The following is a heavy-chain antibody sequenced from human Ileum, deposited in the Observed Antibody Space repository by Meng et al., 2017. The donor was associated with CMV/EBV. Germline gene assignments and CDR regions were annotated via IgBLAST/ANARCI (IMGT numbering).Heavy chain of an antibody. J-gene: IGHJ4*02. CDR2: ISYDGSDK. CDR3: ARDRYAVTDATYFDY. D-gene: IGHD4-11*01. CDR1: ESFESMFSLYP. V-gene: IGHV3-30*03. Sequence: GGSLRLSCVASESFESMFSLYPMAWVRQAPGKGLEWVAVISYDGSDKKYAESVKGRFAISRDNSKEMLYLQMDSLRAEDTAVYYCARDRYAVTDATYFDYWGRGTLVTVSS.